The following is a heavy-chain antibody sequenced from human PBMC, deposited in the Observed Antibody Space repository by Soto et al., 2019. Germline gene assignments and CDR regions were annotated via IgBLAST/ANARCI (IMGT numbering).Heavy chain of an antibody. D-gene: IGHD3-3*01. CDR2: MSGNGGSA. Sequence: EVQLLESGGGLLQPGGSLRLSCAASGFTFSSYAMSWVRQAPGKGLAWVSGMSGNGGSAYYADSGKGRFTISRDNSKKTLYLQMNSLRAEDTAVYYCAKGPIFGVENIYDSWGQGTLVTVSS. CDR3: AKGPIFGVENIYDS. J-gene: IGHJ4*02. V-gene: IGHV3-23*01. CDR1: GFTFSSYA.